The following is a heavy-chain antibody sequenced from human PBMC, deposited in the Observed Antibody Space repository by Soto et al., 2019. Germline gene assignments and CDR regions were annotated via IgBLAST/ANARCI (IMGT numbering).Heavy chain of an antibody. V-gene: IGHV3-21*01. CDR3: TRDASRDSSARGWFDP. Sequence: PGGSLRLSCAASGFTSRSFTMNWVRQAPGKGLEWVSTISSNSAYIYYTDALRGRFTISRDNAKNSLHLRMNSLRAEDTAVYYCTRDASRDSSARGWFDPWGPGTLVTVSS. CDR1: GFTSRSFT. D-gene: IGHD6-13*01. J-gene: IGHJ5*02. CDR2: ISSNSAYI.